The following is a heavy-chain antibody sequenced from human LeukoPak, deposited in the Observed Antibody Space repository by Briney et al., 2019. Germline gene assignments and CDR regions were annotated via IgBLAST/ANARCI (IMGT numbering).Heavy chain of an antibody. D-gene: IGHD3-10*02. Sequence: GGSLRLSCVGSGFTFSNYWMDWVRQAPGKGLVWVSRINTDGSSTRYADSVKGRFTISRDNAKNTLYLQMNSMRADDTAVYYCAELGITMIGGVWGKGTTVTISS. J-gene: IGHJ6*04. CDR3: AELGITMIGGV. V-gene: IGHV3-74*01. CDR2: INTDGSST. CDR1: GFTFSNYW.